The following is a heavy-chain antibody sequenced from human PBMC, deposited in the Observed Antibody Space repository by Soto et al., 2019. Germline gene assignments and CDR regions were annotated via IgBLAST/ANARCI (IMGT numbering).Heavy chain of an antibody. CDR1: GFTFSSYA. CDR3: AREGGYDDYVWGSYRWFDY. Sequence: GGSLRLSCAASGFTFSSYAMHWVRQAPGKGLERVAVISYDGSNKYYAGSVKGRFTISRDNSKNTLYLQMNSLRAEDTAVYYCAREGGYDDYVWGSYRWFDYWGQGTLVTVSS. J-gene: IGHJ4*02. V-gene: IGHV3-30-3*01. CDR2: ISYDGSNK. D-gene: IGHD3-16*02.